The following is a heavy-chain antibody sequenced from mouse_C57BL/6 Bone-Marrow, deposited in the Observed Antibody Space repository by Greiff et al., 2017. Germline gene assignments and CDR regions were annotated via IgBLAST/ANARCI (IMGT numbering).Heavy chain of an antibody. V-gene: IGHV14-1*01. Sequence: VQLQQSGAELVRPGASVKLSCTASGFNIKDYYMHWVKQRPEQGLEWIGRIDPEDGDTEYAPKFQGKATITADTSSNTAYLPLSSLTSEDTAVYYCIIYYYGSSYWYFDVWGTGTTVTVSS. D-gene: IGHD1-1*01. CDR2: IDPEDGDT. CDR1: GFNIKDYY. CDR3: IIYYYGSSYWYFDV. J-gene: IGHJ1*03.